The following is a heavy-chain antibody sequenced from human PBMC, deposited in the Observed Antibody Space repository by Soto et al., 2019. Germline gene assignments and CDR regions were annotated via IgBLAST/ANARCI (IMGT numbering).Heavy chain of an antibody. Sequence: SVKVSCKASGGTFSSYTISWVRQAPGQGLEWMGRIIPVLGIANYAQKFQGRVTITADKSTSTAYMELSSLRSEDTAVYYCARDTIAAATRDQYYYMDVWGKGTTVTVSS. V-gene: IGHV1-69*04. CDR3: ARDTIAAATRDQYYYMDV. J-gene: IGHJ6*03. D-gene: IGHD6-13*01. CDR2: IIPVLGIA. CDR1: GGTFSSYT.